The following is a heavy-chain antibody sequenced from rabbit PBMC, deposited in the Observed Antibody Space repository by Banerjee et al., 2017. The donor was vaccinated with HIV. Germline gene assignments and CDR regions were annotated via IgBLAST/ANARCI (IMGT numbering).Heavy chain of an antibody. D-gene: IGHD7-1*01. CDR2: INTSTGNT. CDR1: GFSFSNKFV. J-gene: IGHJ4*01. V-gene: IGHV1S40*01. CDR3: ARDETDDAGYNYRL. Sequence: QSLEESGGDLVKPGGSLTLTCTASGFSFSNKFVMCWVRQAPGKGLEWIACINTSTGNTVYASWAKGRSTVSKTSSTTVTPQMTSLTAADTATYFCARDETDDAGYNYRLWGPGTLVTVS.